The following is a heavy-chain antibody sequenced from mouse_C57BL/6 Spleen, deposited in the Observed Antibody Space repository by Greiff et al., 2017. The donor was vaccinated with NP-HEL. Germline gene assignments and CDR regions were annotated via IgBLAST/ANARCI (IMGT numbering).Heavy chain of an antibody. CDR2: INPGSGGT. D-gene: IGHD2-4*01. CDR3: ARGDDYGAMDY. Sequence: VQLQQSGAELVRPGTSVKVSCKASGYAFTNYLIVWVKQRPGQGLEWIGVINPGSGGTYYNEKFKGKATLTADKSSSTAYMQLSSLTSEDSAVYFCARGDDYGAMDYWGQGTSVTVSS. V-gene: IGHV1-54*01. J-gene: IGHJ4*01. CDR1: GYAFTNYL.